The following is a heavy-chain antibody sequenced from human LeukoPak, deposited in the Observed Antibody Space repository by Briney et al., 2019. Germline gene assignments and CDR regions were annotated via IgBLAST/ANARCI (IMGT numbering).Heavy chain of an antibody. D-gene: IGHD3-3*01. CDR2: IIPILGIA. J-gene: IGHJ6*02. CDR1: GGTFSSYA. CDR3: AREGIFYGMDV. V-gene: IGHV1-69*04. Sequence: GASVKVSCKASGGTFSSYAISWVRQAPGQGLEWMGRIIPILGIANYAQKFQGRVTITADKSTSTAYMELSSLRSEDTAVYYCAREGIFYGMDVWGQGTTVTVSS.